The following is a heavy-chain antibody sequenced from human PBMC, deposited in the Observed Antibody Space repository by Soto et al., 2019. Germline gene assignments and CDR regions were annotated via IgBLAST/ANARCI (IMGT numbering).Heavy chain of an antibody. CDR1: GYTFTRYD. CDR3: SGYSNPYDDYYGMDV. CDR2: MNPNGGNT. Sequence: QVQLVQSGAEVKKPGASVKDSCKASGYTFTRYDINWVRQATGQGIEWMGWMNPNGGNTVYAQKFSGRVTMTSSNSLSTAYMELSSLRSADTAVYYFSGYSNPYDDYYGMDVWGQGNTVTVSS. V-gene: IGHV1-8*01. D-gene: IGHD4-4*01. J-gene: IGHJ6*02.